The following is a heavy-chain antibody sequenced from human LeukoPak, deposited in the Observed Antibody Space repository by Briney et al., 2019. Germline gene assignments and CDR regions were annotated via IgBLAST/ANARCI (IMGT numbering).Heavy chain of an antibody. J-gene: IGHJ6*03. CDR2: INSDGSST. Sequence: PGGSLRLSCAASGFTFSNAWMSWVRQAPGKGLVWASRINSDGSSTSYADSVKGRFTISRDNAKNTLYLQMNSLRAEDTAVYYCARGTWATLYYYYMDVWGKGTTVTVSS. V-gene: IGHV3-74*01. CDR3: ARGTWATLYYYYMDV. D-gene: IGHD5-24*01. CDR1: GFTFSNAW.